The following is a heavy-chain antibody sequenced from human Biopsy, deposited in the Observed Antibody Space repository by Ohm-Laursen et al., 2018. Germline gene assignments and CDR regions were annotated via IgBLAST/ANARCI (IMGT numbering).Heavy chain of an antibody. CDR2: NIPILGTG. CDR1: GYTFTNYY. J-gene: IGHJ1*01. CDR3: ATKLTGYFHH. D-gene: IGHD3-9*01. Sequence: GASVKVSCKASGYTFTNYYMHWVRQASGQGLEWLGGNIPILGTGNYAQKFQDRVTVAADTSTSTATMELRSLRSDDTAVYYCATKLTGYFHHWGQGTLVIVSS. V-gene: IGHV1-69*06.